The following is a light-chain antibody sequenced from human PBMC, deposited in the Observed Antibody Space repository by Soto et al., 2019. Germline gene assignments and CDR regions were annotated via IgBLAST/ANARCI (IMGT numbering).Light chain of an antibody. CDR2: GNT. V-gene: IGLV1-40*01. CDR3: QSYDSSLSGPVV. CDR1: SSNIGPGYD. J-gene: IGLJ2*01. Sequence: QSVLTQPPSVSGAPGQRVTISCTGSSSNIGPGYDVPWYQQLPGTAPKLLIYGNTNRPSGVPDRFSGSKSGTSASLAITGLQAEDEADDYCQSYDSSLSGPVVFGGGTKLTVL.